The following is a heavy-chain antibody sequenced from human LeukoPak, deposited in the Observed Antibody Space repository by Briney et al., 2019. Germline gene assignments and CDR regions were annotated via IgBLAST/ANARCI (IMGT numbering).Heavy chain of an antibody. V-gene: IGHV3-30-3*01. Sequence: GGSLRLSCAASGFTFSSHAMVWVRQAPGKGLEWVSFISHDGSESFHTESVKGRFTISRDNAKNSLYLQMNGLRAEDTAVYYCARDVAYYYESSGYYSLGFDIWGQGTMVTVSS. J-gene: IGHJ3*02. CDR3: ARDVAYYYESSGYYSLGFDI. CDR1: GFTFSSHA. CDR2: ISHDGSES. D-gene: IGHD3-22*01.